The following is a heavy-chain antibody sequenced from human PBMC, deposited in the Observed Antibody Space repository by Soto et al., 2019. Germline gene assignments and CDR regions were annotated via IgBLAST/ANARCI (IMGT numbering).Heavy chain of an antibody. Sequence: EVQLVESGGGLVQPGGSLRLSCAASGFTLSSYWMSWVRQAPGKGLEWVANIKQDGSEKYYVDSVKGRFTISRDNAKNSLYLQMNSLRAEDTDVYYCAGSIAVAGTDAFDIWGQGTMVTVSS. CDR2: IKQDGSEK. CDR3: AGSIAVAGTDAFDI. J-gene: IGHJ3*02. CDR1: GFTLSSYW. D-gene: IGHD6-19*01. V-gene: IGHV3-7*01.